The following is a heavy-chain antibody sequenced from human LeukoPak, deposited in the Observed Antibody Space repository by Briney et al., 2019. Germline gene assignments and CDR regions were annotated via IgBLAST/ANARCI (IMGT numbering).Heavy chain of an antibody. Sequence: PGGSLRLSCAVSGFTFSRYEMNWVRQAPGKGLEWVSYISSSGSTIYYADSVKGRFTISRDNAKNSLYLQMDSLRAEDTAVYYCAKEGRSSWYFHEVDYWGQGTLVTVSS. CDR1: GFTFSRYE. V-gene: IGHV3-48*03. J-gene: IGHJ4*02. CDR3: AKEGRSSWYFHEVDY. CDR2: ISSSGSTI. D-gene: IGHD6-13*01.